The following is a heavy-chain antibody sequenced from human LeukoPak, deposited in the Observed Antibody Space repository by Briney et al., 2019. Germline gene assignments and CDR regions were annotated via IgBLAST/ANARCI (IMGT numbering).Heavy chain of an antibody. Sequence: GGSLRLSCAASGFTFSSYAMSWVRQAPGKGLEWVSAISGSGGSTYYADSVKGRITISRDNSKNTLYLQMNSLRAEDTAVYYCAKGGYYDILTGYYRRLYFDYWGQGTLVTVSS. J-gene: IGHJ4*02. D-gene: IGHD3-9*01. CDR2: ISGSGGST. V-gene: IGHV3-23*01. CDR1: GFTFSSYA. CDR3: AKGGYYDILTGYYRRLYFDY.